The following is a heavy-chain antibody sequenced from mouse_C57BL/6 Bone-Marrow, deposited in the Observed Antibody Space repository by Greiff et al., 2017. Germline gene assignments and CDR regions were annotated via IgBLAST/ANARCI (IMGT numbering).Heavy chain of an antibody. J-gene: IGHJ4*01. CDR3: ARHDYYGPYYAMDY. V-gene: IGHV2-6-1*01. Sequence: VQLVESGPGLVAPSQSLSITCTVSGFSLTSYGVHWVRQPPGKGLEWLVVIWSDGSTTYNSALKSRLSISKDNSKSQVFLKMNSLQTDDTAMYYCARHDYYGPYYAMDYWGQGTSVTVSS. D-gene: IGHD1-1*01. CDR1: GFSLTSYG. CDR2: IWSDGST.